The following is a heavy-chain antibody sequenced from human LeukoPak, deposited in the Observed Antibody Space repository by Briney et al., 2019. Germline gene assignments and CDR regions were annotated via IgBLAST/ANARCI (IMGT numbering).Heavy chain of an antibody. Sequence: AASVKVSCKASGYTFTSYYMHWVRQAPGQGLEWIGGIIPIFGTANYAQKFQGRVTITADESTSTAYMELSSLRSEDTAVYYCARERLELPYYYYYGMDVWGQGTTVTVSS. CDR3: ARERLELPYYYYYGMDV. J-gene: IGHJ6*02. D-gene: IGHD1-7*01. CDR2: IIPIFGTA. V-gene: IGHV1-69*13. CDR1: GYTFTSYY.